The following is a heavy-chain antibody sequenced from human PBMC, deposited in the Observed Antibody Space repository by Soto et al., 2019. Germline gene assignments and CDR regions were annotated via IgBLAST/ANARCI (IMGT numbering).Heavy chain of an antibody. V-gene: IGHV3-23*03. Sequence: PGGSLRLSCAASGFTFSSYDMSWVRQAPGKGLEWVSGIDNGGSRTYYADSVKGRFTISRDNSKNTLYLQMNRLRAEDTAVYYCAKDATRSSGWYYFDYWGQGSMVTV. D-gene: IGHD6-19*01. CDR2: IDNGGSRT. CDR1: GFTFSSYD. CDR3: AKDATRSSGWYYFDY. J-gene: IGHJ4*02.